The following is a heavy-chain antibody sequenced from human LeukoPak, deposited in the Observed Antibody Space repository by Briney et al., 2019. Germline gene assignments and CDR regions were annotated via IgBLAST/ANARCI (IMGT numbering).Heavy chain of an antibody. V-gene: IGHV4-61*01. CDR2: IYYSGST. CDR3: ARSTYYDFWSGYTPLYYFDY. J-gene: IGHJ4*02. D-gene: IGHD3-3*01. CDR1: GGSVSSGSYY. Sequence: PSETLSLTCTVSGGSVSSGSYYWSWIRQPPGKGLEWIGYIYYSGSTNYNPPLKSRVTISVDTSKNQFSLKLSSVTAADTAVYYCARSTYYDFWSGYTPLYYFDYWGQGTLVTVSS.